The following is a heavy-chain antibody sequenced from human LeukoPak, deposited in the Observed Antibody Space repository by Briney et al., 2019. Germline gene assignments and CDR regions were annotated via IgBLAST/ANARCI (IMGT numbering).Heavy chain of an antibody. CDR2: INPSGGST. CDR1: GYSFTNYY. CDR3: ARDERDVVVVPGAMPY. J-gene: IGHJ4*02. V-gene: IGHV1-46*01. D-gene: IGHD2-2*01. Sequence: ASVNVSCKASGYSFTNYYMHWVRQAPGQGLEWMGIINPSGGSTSNAQKFQGRVTMTRDTSTTTVYMELSSLRSDGTAMYYCARDERDVVVVPGAMPYWGQGTLVTVSS.